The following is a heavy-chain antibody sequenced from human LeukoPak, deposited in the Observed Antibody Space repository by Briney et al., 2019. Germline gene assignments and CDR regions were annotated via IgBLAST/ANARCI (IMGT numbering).Heavy chain of an antibody. CDR3: TTLGLLWFGELLYVWAFDI. V-gene: IGHV3-15*01. D-gene: IGHD3-10*01. CDR1: GFTFSNSW. J-gene: IGHJ3*02. CDR2: IKSKTDGGTT. Sequence: GGSLRLSCAASGFTFSNSWMSWVRQAPGKGLEWVGRIKSKTDGGTTDYAAPVKGRFTISRDDSKNTLYLQMNSLKTEDTAVYYCTTLGLLWFGELLYVWAFDIWGQGTMVTVSS.